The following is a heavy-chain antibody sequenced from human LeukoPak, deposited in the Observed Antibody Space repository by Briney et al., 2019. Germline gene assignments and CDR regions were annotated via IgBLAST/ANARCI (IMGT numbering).Heavy chain of an antibody. CDR1: GFTFSSYD. Sequence: GGSLRLSCAGSGFTFSSYDMGWVRQAPGKRLEWVAALSASGYYTEYADSVKGRFTISRDTSQNTLILEMNSLRAEDTAVYYCAKKPVTIKYPFDIWGQGTLVTVSS. J-gene: IGHJ4*02. V-gene: IGHV3-23*01. D-gene: IGHD5-24*01. CDR3: AKKPVTIKYPFDI. CDR2: LSASGYYT.